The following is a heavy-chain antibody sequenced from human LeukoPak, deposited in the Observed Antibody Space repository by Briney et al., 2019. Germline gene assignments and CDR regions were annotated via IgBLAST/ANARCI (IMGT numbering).Heavy chain of an antibody. D-gene: IGHD6-19*01. CDR1: GFTFSNYG. CDR3: AILSPGVAVAGDSFDY. V-gene: IGHV3-30*02. Sequence: PGGSLRLSCAASGFTFSNYGMHWVRQAPGKGLEWVAFIRNDGSSKYYAESVKGRFTISRDNAKNTLYLQMNSLRAEDTAVYYCAILSPGVAVAGDSFDYWGQGTLVTVSS. J-gene: IGHJ4*02. CDR2: IRNDGSSK.